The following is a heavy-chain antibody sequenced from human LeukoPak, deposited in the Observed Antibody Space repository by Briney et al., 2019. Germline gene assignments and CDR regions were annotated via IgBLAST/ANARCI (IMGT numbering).Heavy chain of an antibody. CDR2: INSDGSST. Sequence: GGSLRLSCAASGFTFSSYWMHWVPQAPGKGLVWVSRINSDGSSTSYADPVKGRFTISRDNAKNTLYLQMNSLRAEDTAVYYCARDQGGILTGYYTEFDYWGQGTLVTVSS. V-gene: IGHV3-74*01. J-gene: IGHJ4*02. CDR1: GFTFSSYW. D-gene: IGHD3-9*01. CDR3: ARDQGGILTGYYTEFDY.